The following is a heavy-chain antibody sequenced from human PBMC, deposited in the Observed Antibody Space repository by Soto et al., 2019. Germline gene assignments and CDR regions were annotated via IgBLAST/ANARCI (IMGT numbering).Heavy chain of an antibody. CDR3: ARGVTIFGVVTKIDY. CDR2: INHSGST. D-gene: IGHD3-3*01. V-gene: IGHV4-34*01. J-gene: IGHJ4*02. CDR1: GGSFSGYY. Sequence: QVQLQQWGAGLLKPSETLSLTCAVYGGSFSGYYWSWIRQPPGKGLEWIGEINHSGSTNYNPVLKRRVTISVDTSKNQFSLKLSSVTAADTAVYYCARGVTIFGVVTKIDYWGQGTLVTVSS.